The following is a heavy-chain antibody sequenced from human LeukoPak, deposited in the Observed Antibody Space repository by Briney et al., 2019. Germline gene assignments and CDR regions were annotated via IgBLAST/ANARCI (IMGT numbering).Heavy chain of an antibody. V-gene: IGHV4-59*01. D-gene: IGHD6-13*01. J-gene: IGHJ3*02. CDR1: GGSICSYY. CDR3: ARAAAGIGAFDI. CDR2: IYDSGST. Sequence: PSETLSLTCTVSGGSICSYYWSWIQQPPGKGLEWIGYIYDSGSTNYNPSLKSRVTISVDTSKNQFSLKLSSVTAADTAVYYCARAAAGIGAFDIWGQGTMVTVSS.